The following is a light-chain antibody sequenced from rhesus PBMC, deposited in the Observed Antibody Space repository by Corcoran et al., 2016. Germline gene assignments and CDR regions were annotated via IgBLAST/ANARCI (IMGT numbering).Light chain of an antibody. J-gene: IGKJ2*01. V-gene: IGKV1-43*02. CDR2: DAS. Sequence: DIQMTQSPSSLSASVGDRVTITCRASQGISNYLSWYQQKPGKAPKLLIYDASTLQSGVPSRFSGSGFGTDFPFTISSRQPEDFATYYCLQYNSDPYSFGQGTKVEIK. CDR1: QGISNY. CDR3: LQYNSDPYS.